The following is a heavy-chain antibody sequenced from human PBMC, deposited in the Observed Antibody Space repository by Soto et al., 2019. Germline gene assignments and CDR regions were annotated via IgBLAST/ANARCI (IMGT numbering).Heavy chain of an antibody. J-gene: IGHJ6*02. Sequence: QVQLVESGGGVVQPGRSLRLSCAASGFTVSSYGMHWVRQAPGKGLEWVAVISYDGSNKYYADSVKGRFTISRDNSKNTLYLQMNSLRAEDTAVYYCAKDYDSSGYDYYGMDVWGQGTTVTVSS. V-gene: IGHV3-30*18. CDR2: ISYDGSNK. CDR3: AKDYDSSGYDYYGMDV. CDR1: GFTVSSYG. D-gene: IGHD3-22*01.